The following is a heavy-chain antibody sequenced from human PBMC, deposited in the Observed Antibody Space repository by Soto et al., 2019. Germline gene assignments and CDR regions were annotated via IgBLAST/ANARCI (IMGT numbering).Heavy chain of an antibody. CDR3: AHRTYSGGSRPFDF. V-gene: IGHV2-5*02. CDR2: IYWDDGK. D-gene: IGHD2-15*01. CDR1: GFSLTTTGVG. Sequence: SGPTLVNPTQTLTLTCTFSGFSLTTTGVGVAWIRQPPGKALEWLALIYWDDGKRYSPSPSLKNRLTITKDTSKNQVVLTMANMDPMDTATYDCAHRTYSGGSRPFDFWGQGTMVTASS. J-gene: IGHJ4*02.